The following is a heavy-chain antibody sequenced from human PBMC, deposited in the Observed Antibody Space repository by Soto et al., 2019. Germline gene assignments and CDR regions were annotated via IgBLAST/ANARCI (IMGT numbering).Heavy chain of an antibody. CDR1: GFTFNNYA. CDR3: AKGSVVVAAKFDS. J-gene: IGHJ4*02. D-gene: IGHD2-21*02. V-gene: IGHV3-23*01. Sequence: LRLSCAASGFTFNNYAMSWVRQAPGKGLEWVSAISSSGYSTYYADSVKGRFTISRDNSKNTVYLQMNNLRAEDTAVYYCAKGSVVVAAKFDSCGEGTLVTVSS. CDR2: ISSSGYST.